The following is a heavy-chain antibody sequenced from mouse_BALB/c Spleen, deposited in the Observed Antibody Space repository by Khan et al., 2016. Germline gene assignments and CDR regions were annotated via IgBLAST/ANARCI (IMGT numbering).Heavy chain of an antibody. CDR3: ARGDCGYGNWDFDV. V-gene: IGHV1S134*01. J-gene: IGHJ1*01. Sequence: VQLQQSGAELGRPGSSVKLSCKTSGYTFTSYGIKWVKQRPGQGLEWIGYIYPGNGYTVYNEKFQGKATLTSDTSSSTAYMQLRSLTSEDSAIXFGARGDCGYGNWDFDVWGAGTTVTVSS. D-gene: IGHD1-2*01. CDR2: IYPGNGYT. CDR1: GYTFTSYG.